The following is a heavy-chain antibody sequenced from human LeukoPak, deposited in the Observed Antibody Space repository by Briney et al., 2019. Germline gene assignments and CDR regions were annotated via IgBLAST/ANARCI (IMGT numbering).Heavy chain of an antibody. Sequence: ASVKVSCKASGYTFAGYYMHWVRQAPGQGLEWMGWMNPNSGNTGYAQKFQGRVTMTRNTSISTAYMELSSLRSEDTAVYYCATLHKTGANYYYYYGMDVWGQGTTVTVSS. J-gene: IGHJ6*02. D-gene: IGHD7-27*01. CDR2: MNPNSGNT. CDR1: GYTFAGYY. V-gene: IGHV1-8*02. CDR3: ATLHKTGANYYYYYGMDV.